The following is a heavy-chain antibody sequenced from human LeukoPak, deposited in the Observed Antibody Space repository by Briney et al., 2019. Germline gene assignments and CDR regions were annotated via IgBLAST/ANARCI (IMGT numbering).Heavy chain of an antibody. V-gene: IGHV3-30*03. J-gene: IGHJ4*02. CDR1: GFTFSSYG. D-gene: IGHD3-16*02. CDR3: ATTRGTDYDYVWGSYRQENYFDY. Sequence: GGSLRLSCAASGFTFSSYGMHWVRQAPGKGLEWVAVISYDGSNKYYADSVKGRFTISRDNSKNTLYLQMNSLRAEDTAVYYCATTRGTDYDYVWGSYRQENYFDYWGQGTLVTVSS. CDR2: ISYDGSNK.